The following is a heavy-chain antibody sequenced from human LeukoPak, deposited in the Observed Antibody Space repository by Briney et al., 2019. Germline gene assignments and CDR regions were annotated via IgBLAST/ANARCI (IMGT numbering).Heavy chain of an antibody. CDR2: IRYSGST. V-gene: IGHV4-59*01. CDR3: ARVRGSRVDY. CDR1: GGSISSYY. D-gene: IGHD1-26*01. J-gene: IGHJ4*02. Sequence: SETLSLTCTVSGGSISSYYWTCIRQPPGKGLEWIGYIRYSGSTSYNPSLKSRVTISVDTSKNQFSLKLSSVTAADTAVYYCARVRGSRVDYWGQGTLVTGSS.